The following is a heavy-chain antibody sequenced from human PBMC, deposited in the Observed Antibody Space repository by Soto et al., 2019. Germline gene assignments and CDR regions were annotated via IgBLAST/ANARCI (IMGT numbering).Heavy chain of an antibody. D-gene: IGHD1-26*01. V-gene: IGHV3-11*01. CDR3: ATGGIYYET. CDR1: GFAFRHNY. CDR2: INTGGSPA. Sequence: GGSLRLSCTVSGFAFRHNYLTWIRQAPGKGLEWLSYINTGGSPAYYADSVKGRFTISTDIAKKSLYLQMDSLRADDTGVYYRATGGIYYETWGQGTLVTV. J-gene: IGHJ5*02.